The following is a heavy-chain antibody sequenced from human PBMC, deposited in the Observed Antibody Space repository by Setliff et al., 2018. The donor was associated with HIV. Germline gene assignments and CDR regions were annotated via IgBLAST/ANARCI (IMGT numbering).Heavy chain of an antibody. Sequence: GASVKVSCKASGGTFSSYPISWVRQAPGQGLEWMGGIIPIFGTTHYAQKFQGRVTMTRNTSISTAYMELSSLRSEDTAVYYCASGCLIGGYPSDYWGQGTLVTVSS. V-gene: IGHV1-69*05. CDR1: GGTFSSYP. J-gene: IGHJ4*02. D-gene: IGHD3-22*01. CDR3: ASGCLIGGYPSDY. CDR2: IIPIFGTT.